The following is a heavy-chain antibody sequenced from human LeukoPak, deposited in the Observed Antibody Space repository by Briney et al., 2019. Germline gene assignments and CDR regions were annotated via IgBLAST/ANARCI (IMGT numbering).Heavy chain of an antibody. CDR3: AGMNKTFDY. J-gene: IGHJ4*02. CDR1: GGSFSGYY. D-gene: IGHD1-14*01. Sequence: SETLSLTCAVYGGSFSGYYWSWIRQPPGKGLEWIGEINHSGSTNYNPSLKSRVTISVDTSKNQFSLKLSSVTAADTAVYYCAGMNKTFDYWGQGTLVTVSS. V-gene: IGHV4-34*01. CDR2: INHSGST.